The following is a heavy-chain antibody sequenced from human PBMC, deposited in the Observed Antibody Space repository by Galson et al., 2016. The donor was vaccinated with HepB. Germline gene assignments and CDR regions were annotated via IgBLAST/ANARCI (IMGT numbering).Heavy chain of an antibody. D-gene: IGHD6-19*01. CDR3: ARDSRIGVPSYYYAMDV. CDR1: GGSFSNYA. V-gene: IGHV1-69*13. CDR2: IIPMLGTT. J-gene: IGHJ6*02. Sequence: SVKVSCKASGGSFSNYAISWVRQAPGHGLEWVGGIIPMLGTTNYAQKFLGRVTITADESTSTAYMELTSLRSEDTAMFFCARDSRIGVPSYYYAMDVWGQGTTVTVSS.